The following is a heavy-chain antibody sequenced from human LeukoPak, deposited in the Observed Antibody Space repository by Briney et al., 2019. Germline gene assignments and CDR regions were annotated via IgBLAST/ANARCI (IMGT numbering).Heavy chain of an antibody. CDR3: ARRGGSYFDY. CDR2: ISHDGSNK. J-gene: IGHJ4*02. V-gene: IGHV3-30*03. D-gene: IGHD1-26*01. CDR1: GFTFSSYG. Sequence: GRSLRLSCAAYGFTFSSYGMHWVRQDPGKGLEWVALISHDGSNKYYSDSVKGRFTISRENSKNTLYLQMNSLRVEDTAVYYCARRGGSYFDYWGQGTLVTVSS.